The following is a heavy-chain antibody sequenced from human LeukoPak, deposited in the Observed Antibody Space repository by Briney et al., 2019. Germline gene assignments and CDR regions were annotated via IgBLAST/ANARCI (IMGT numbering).Heavy chain of an antibody. J-gene: IGHJ4*02. Sequence: SETLSLTCTVSGGSISSSSYYWGWIRQPPGKGLEWIGSIYYSGSTYYNPSLKSRVTISVDTSKNQFSLKLSSVTAADTAVYYCAREGSTVTYSWGQGTLVTVSS. CDR3: AREGSTVTYS. V-gene: IGHV4-39*02. D-gene: IGHD4-17*01. CDR1: GGSISSSSYY. CDR2: IYYSGST.